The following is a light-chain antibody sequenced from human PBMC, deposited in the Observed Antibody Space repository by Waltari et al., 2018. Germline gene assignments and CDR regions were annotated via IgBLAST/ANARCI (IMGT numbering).Light chain of an antibody. CDR1: HLVSSN. J-gene: IGKJ2*01. CDR3: QQYNNWPLYT. CDR2: GAS. Sequence: EIVMTQSPATLSVSPGERATLSCRASHLVSSNLAWYQQKPGQAPRLLIYGASTRATGIPARFSGSGSGTEFTLTISSLQSEDFAVYYCQQYNNWPLYTFGQGTKLEIK. V-gene: IGKV3-15*01.